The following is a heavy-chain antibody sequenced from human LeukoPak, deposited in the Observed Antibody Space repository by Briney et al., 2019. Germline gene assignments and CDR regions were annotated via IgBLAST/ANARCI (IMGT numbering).Heavy chain of an antibody. Sequence: SVKASCKASGGTFSSYAISWVRQAPGQGLEWMGRIIPIFGTANYAQKFQGRVTITTDESTSTAYMELSSLRSEDTAVHYCARDGCSGGSCYPDKAYYYYYMDVWGKGTTVTVSS. V-gene: IGHV1-69*05. CDR2: IIPIFGTA. CDR3: ARDGCSGGSCYPDKAYYYYYMDV. CDR1: GGTFSSYA. D-gene: IGHD2-15*01. J-gene: IGHJ6*03.